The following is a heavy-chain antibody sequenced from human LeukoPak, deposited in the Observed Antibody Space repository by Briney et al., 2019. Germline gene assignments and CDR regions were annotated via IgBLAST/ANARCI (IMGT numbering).Heavy chain of an antibody. CDR2: IHTGDSAT. Sequence: GESTKISCKGSGYSFTSYWIAWVRQTPGKGLEWMGIIHTGDSATTYSPSLQGQVTISGDKSISAAYLQWSSLKASDTAIYYCARRQGSYGPHFDYWGQGTLVTV. J-gene: IGHJ4*02. CDR3: ARRQGSYGPHFDY. V-gene: IGHV5-51*01. CDR1: GYSFTSYW. D-gene: IGHD5-18*01.